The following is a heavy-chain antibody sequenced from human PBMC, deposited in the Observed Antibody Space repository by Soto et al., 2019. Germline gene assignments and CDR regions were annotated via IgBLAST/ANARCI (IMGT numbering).Heavy chain of an antibody. Sequence: VQLLESGGGLVQPGGSLRLSCAASGFTFVTYAMSWVRQAPGKGLEWLSFISESGGSANYADSVKGRFTISRDNFKKTLYLQMNNLRADARAVCYCAEGGWIDYCGPGTVVTVSS. CDR3: AEGGWIDY. D-gene: IGHD2-15*01. CDR2: ISESGGSA. J-gene: IGHJ4*02. CDR1: GFTFVTYA. V-gene: IGHV3-23*01.